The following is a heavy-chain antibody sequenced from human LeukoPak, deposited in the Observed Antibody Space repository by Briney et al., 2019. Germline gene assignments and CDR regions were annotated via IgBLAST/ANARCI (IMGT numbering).Heavy chain of an antibody. Sequence: GGSLRLSCAASGFIFSSYGMNWVRQAPGKGLEWVSSISRSGSSIYHADSVKGRFTISRDNAKNSLYLQMNNLRADDTAVYYCARDPSTVDYYGSGIDYWGQGTLVTVSS. CDR2: ISRSGSSI. D-gene: IGHD3-10*01. J-gene: IGHJ4*02. V-gene: IGHV3-21*01. CDR3: ARDPSTVDYYGSGIDY. CDR1: GFIFSSYG.